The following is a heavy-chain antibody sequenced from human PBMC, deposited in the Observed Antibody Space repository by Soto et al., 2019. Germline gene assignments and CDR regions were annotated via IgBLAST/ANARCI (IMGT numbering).Heavy chain of an antibody. J-gene: IGHJ3*02. CDR2: IYYSGST. D-gene: IGHD3-10*01. Sequence: PSETLSLTCTVSGCSISSYYWSWIRQPPGKGLEWIGYIYYSGSTNYNPSLKSRVTISVDTSKNQFSLKLSSVTAADTAVYYCARDLLISDAFDIWGQGTMVTVSS. CDR3: ARDLLISDAFDI. V-gene: IGHV4-59*01. CDR1: GCSISSYY.